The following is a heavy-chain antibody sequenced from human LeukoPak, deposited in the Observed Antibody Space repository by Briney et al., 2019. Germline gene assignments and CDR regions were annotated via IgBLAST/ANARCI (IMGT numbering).Heavy chain of an antibody. V-gene: IGHV1-8*01. Sequence: ASVKVSCKASGYTFTSYDINWVRQATGQGLEWMGWMNPNSGNTGYAQKFQGRVTMTRDTSTSTVYMELSSLRSEDTAVYYCAREAYGDYGHWFDPWGQGTLVTVSS. CDR2: MNPNSGNT. D-gene: IGHD4-17*01. CDR3: AREAYGDYGHWFDP. J-gene: IGHJ5*02. CDR1: GYTFTSYD.